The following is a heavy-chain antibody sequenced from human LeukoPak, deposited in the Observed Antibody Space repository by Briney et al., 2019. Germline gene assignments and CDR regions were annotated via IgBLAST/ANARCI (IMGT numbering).Heavy chain of an antibody. D-gene: IGHD6-13*01. Sequence: SETLSLTCTVSGGSISSYYWSWIRQPAGKGLEWIGRIYTSGSTNYNPSLKSRVTMSVDTSKNQFSLKLSSVTAADTAVYYCARDHRQQLYNWFDSWGQGTLVTVSS. V-gene: IGHV4-4*07. CDR1: GGSISSYY. CDR2: IYTSGST. J-gene: IGHJ5*01. CDR3: ARDHRQQLYNWFDS.